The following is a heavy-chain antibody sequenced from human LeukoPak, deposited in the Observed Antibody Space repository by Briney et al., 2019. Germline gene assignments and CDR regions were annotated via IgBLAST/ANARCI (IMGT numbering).Heavy chain of an antibody. CDR3: AKGEDYGSGTVHFAP. V-gene: IGHV4-4*02. J-gene: IGHJ5*02. D-gene: IGHD3-10*01. CDR2: IYHGGST. CDR1: GGSISSFNW. Sequence: PSGTLSLNCAVSGGSISSFNWWSWVRQPPGKGLEWIGEIYHGGSTNYNPSLKSRVAMSVDRSRNQFSLSLKSVTAADTAVYYCAKGEDYGSGTVHFAPWGQGTLVTVSS.